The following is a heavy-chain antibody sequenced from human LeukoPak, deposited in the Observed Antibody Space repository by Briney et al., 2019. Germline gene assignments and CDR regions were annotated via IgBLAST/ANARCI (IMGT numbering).Heavy chain of an antibody. J-gene: IGHJ4*02. CDR3: ARDLGDMITFGGVIANNFDY. CDR1: GYTFTGYY. D-gene: IGHD3-16*02. V-gene: IGHV1-2*02. Sequence: VSVKVSCKASGYTFTGYYMHWVRQAPGQGLEWMGWINPNSGGTNYAQRFQGRVTMTRDTSISTAYMELSRLRSDDTAVYYCARDLGDMITFGGVIANNFDYWGQGTLVTVSS. CDR2: INPNSGGT.